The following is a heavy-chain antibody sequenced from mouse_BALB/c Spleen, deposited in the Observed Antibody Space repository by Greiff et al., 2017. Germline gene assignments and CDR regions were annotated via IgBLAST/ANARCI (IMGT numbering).Heavy chain of an antibody. V-gene: IGHV1-80*01. Sequence: QVQLKESGAELVRPGSSVKISCKASGYAFSSYWMNWVKQRPGQGLEWIGQIYPGDGDTNYNGKFKGKATLTADKSSSTAYMQLSSLTSEDSAVYFCARGLLRGGAMDYWGQGTSVTVSS. CDR1: GYAFSSYW. CDR2: IYPGDGDT. CDR3: ARGLLRGGAMDY. J-gene: IGHJ4*01. D-gene: IGHD2-3*01.